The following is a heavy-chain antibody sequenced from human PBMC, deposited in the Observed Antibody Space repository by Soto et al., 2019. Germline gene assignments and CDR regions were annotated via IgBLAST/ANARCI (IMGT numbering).Heavy chain of an antibody. D-gene: IGHD2-2*02. V-gene: IGHV3-7*03. CDR3: ARGGYCSSTRCYTGFNYFDY. CDR2: IKQDGSEK. J-gene: IGHJ4*02. Sequence: LRLSCAASGFTFSSYWMSWVRQAPGKGLEWVANIKQDGSEKYYVDSVKGRFTISRDNAKNSLYLQMSGLRAEDTAVYYCARGGYCSSTRCYTGFNYFDYWGQGTLVTVSS. CDR1: GFTFSSYW.